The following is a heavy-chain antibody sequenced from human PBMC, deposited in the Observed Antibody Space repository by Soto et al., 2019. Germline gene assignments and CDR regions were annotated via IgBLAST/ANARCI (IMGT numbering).Heavy chain of an antibody. D-gene: IGHD2-15*01. CDR2: INAYNGEA. CDR1: GYTLTGYS. CDR3: ARQAVVGRSPDFDY. V-gene: IGHV1-18*01. Sequence: ASVKVSCKFSGYTLTGYSIRWVRQAPGQGLEWMGWINAYNGEANYAQKLQGRVTMTTDTATSTAYMELRGLRSDDTAVYYCARQAVVGRSPDFDYWGKGPPVTVSS. J-gene: IGHJ4*02.